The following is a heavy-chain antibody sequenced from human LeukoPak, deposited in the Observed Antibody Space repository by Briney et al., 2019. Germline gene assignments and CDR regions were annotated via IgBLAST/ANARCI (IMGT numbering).Heavy chain of an antibody. CDR2: ISSSSSYI. Sequence: GGPLRLSCAASGFTFSSYSMNWVRQAPGKGLEWVSSISSSSSYIYYADSVKGRFTISRDNAKNSLYLQMNSLRAEDTAVYYCARKAGTGAFDIWGQGTMVTVSS. D-gene: IGHD6-19*01. CDR1: GFTFSSYS. J-gene: IGHJ3*02. CDR3: ARKAGTGAFDI. V-gene: IGHV3-21*01.